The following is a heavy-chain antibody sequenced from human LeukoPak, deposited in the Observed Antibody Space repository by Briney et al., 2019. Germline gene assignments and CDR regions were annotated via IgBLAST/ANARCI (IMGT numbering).Heavy chain of an antibody. CDR2: IYYSGST. CDR3: ARVVRNYYGSGAFDV. V-gene: IGHV4-61*08. Sequence: SETLSLTCAVSGGSISSGGYSWSWIRQPPGKGLEWIGYIYYSGSTNYSPSLKSRVTISLDTSKNQFSLRLSSVTAADTAVYYCARVVRNYYGSGAFDVWGQGIMVTVSS. CDR1: GGSISSGGYS. D-gene: IGHD3-10*01. J-gene: IGHJ3*01.